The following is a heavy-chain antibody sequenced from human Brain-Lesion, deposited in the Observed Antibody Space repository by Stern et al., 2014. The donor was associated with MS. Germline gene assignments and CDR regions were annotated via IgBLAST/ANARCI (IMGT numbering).Heavy chain of an antibody. CDR2: SDHGGGP. CDR3: ARFPASRPHVFDS. J-gene: IGHJ4*02. Sequence: VQLVESGPGLVKPSGTLSLTCAVSGGSISSSNWWSWVRQSPGKGLEWIGESDHGGGPIYTPPHKSRVPVSVDNPKTRFPLNLGSVTAADTAVYFCARFPASRPHVFDSWGQGTLVTVSS. V-gene: IGHV4-4*02. CDR1: GGSISSSNW. D-gene: IGHD6-13*01.